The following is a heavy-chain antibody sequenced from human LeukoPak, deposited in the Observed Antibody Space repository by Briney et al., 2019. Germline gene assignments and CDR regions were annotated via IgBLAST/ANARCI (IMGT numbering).Heavy chain of an antibody. CDR1: GFTFTHYG. J-gene: IGHJ4*02. Sequence: GGSLRLSCAASGFTFTHYGMNWVRQAPGKGLEWVAFIRYDGSNKYYADSVKGRFTISRDNSKNTLYLQMNSLRAEDTAVYYCAKGKAVAGIWLDYWGQGTLVTVSS. CDR3: AKGKAVAGIWLDY. D-gene: IGHD6-19*01. V-gene: IGHV3-30*02. CDR2: IRYDGSNK.